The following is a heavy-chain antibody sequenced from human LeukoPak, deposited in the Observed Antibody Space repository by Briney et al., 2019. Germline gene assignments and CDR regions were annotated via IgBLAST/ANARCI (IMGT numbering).Heavy chain of an antibody. V-gene: IGHV3-23*01. CDR3: AKMSTGSKLSPPDY. Sequence: GGSLRLSCAASGFTFTSYGMHWVRQAPGKGLEWVSAISGSGGSTYYADSVKGRFTISRDNSKNTLYLQMNSLRAEDTAVYYCAKMSTGSKLSPPDYWGPGTLVTVSS. J-gene: IGHJ4*02. D-gene: IGHD6-19*01. CDR2: ISGSGGST. CDR1: GFTFTSYG.